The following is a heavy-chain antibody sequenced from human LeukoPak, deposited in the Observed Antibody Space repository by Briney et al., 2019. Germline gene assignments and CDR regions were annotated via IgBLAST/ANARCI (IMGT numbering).Heavy chain of an antibody. CDR3: ARDYRSEMATIIAFDI. CDR1: GGTFSSYA. D-gene: IGHD5-24*01. Sequence: ASVKVSCKASGGTFSSYAISWVRQAPGQGLEWMGRIIPILGIANYAQKFQGRVTITADKSTSTAYMELSSLRSEDTAVYYCARDYRSEMATIIAFDIWGQGTMVTVSS. CDR2: IIPILGIA. J-gene: IGHJ3*02. V-gene: IGHV1-69*04.